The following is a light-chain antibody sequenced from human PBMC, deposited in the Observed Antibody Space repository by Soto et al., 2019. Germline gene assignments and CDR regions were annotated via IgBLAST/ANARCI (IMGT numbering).Light chain of an antibody. V-gene: IGLV2-14*01. CDR2: EVT. CDR1: SSDVGAHDF. Sequence: QCALTQPASVSGSPGQSITISCSGTSSDVGAHDFVSWYQHHPDKAPKVIIFEVTKRPSGVSDRFSGSKTGNTASLTISGLQAEDEADYYCNSYTLSKTVIFGGGTKLTVL. J-gene: IGLJ2*01. CDR3: NSYTLSKTVI.